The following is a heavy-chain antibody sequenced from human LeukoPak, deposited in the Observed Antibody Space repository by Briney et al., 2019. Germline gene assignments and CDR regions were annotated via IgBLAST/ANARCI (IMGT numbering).Heavy chain of an antibody. CDR1: GYTFTSYD. Sequence: ASVRVSCKASGYTFTSYDISWVRQATGQGLEWMGWINPNGGGTNYAQKFQGRVTMTRGTSISTAYMELSRLRSDDTAVYYCASTTNRGYSYGCIDYWGQGTLVTVSS. CDR3: ASTTNRGYSYGCIDY. V-gene: IGHV1-2*02. CDR2: INPNGGGT. J-gene: IGHJ4*02. D-gene: IGHD5-18*01.